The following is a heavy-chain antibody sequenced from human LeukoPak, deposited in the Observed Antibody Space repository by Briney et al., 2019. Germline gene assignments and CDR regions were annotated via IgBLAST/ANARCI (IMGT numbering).Heavy chain of an antibody. J-gene: IGHJ2*01. CDR3: ARDGDYGDSYWYFDL. D-gene: IGHD4-17*01. CDR2: IYHSGST. CDR1: GGSISSSNW. Sequence: SETLSLTCAVSGGSISSSNWWSWVRPPPGKGLEWIGEIYHSGSTNYNPSLKSRVTISVDKSKNQFSLKLSSVTAADTAVYYCARDGDYGDSYWYFDLWGRGTLVTVSS. V-gene: IGHV4-4*02.